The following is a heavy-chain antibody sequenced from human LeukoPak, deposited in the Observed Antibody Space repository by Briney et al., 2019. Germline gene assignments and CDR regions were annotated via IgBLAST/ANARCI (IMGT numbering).Heavy chain of an antibody. CDR1: GFTFSSAW. J-gene: IGHJ4*02. CDR3: TTEITMVRGVIGFDY. V-gene: IGHV3-15*01. CDR2: IKSKTDGGTT. Sequence: GGSLRLSCAASGFTFSSAWMSWVRQAPGKGLEWVGRIKSKTDGGTTDYAAPVKGRFTISRDDSKNTLYLQMNSLKTEDTAVYYCTTEITMVRGVIGFDYWGQGTLVTVSS. D-gene: IGHD3-10*01.